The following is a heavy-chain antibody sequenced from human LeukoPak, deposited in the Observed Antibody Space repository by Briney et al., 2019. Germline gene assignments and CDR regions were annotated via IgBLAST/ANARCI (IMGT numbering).Heavy chain of an antibody. CDR1: GYSISSGYY. CDR2: IYHSGST. J-gene: IGHJ3*02. V-gene: IGHV4-38-2*01. Sequence: KPSEPLSLICAVSGYSISSGYYWGWIRQPPGKGLEWIGSIYHSGSTYYNPSLKSRVTLSVDTSKNQFSLKLSSVTAADTAVYYCARRVYYYDSSGYYYSVYAFDIWDQGTMVTVSS. D-gene: IGHD3-22*01. CDR3: ARRVYYYDSSGYYYSVYAFDI.